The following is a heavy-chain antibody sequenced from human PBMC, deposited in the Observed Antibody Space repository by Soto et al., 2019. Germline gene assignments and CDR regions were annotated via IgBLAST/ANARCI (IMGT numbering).Heavy chain of an antibody. CDR1: GDSVSSNSAA. J-gene: IGHJ3*02. CDR2: TYYRSKWYN. Sequence: PSQTLSLTCAISGDSVSSNSAAWNWIRQSPSRGLEWLGRTYYRSKWYNDYAVSVKSRITINPDTSKNQFSLQLNSVTPEDTAVYYCARDENYYDSSGYYVDYAFDIWGQGTMVTVSS. CDR3: ARDENYYDSSGYYVDYAFDI. V-gene: IGHV6-1*01. D-gene: IGHD3-22*01.